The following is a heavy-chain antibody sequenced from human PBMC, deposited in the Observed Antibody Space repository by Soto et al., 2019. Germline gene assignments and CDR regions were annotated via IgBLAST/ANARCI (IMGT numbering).Heavy chain of an antibody. J-gene: IGHJ6*02. CDR2: ISYDGSNR. CDR3: ATALGGSETYTYYCGMDV. CDR1: GFTFSRFG. V-gene: IGHV3-30*03. Sequence: PGGSLRLSCAASGFTFSRFGMHWVRQAPGKGLEWVAVISYDGSNRFYADSVKGRFTISRDNSKNTLYLQMNSLRPEDTAVYYCATALGGSETYTYYCGMDVWGQGTTVTVSS. D-gene: IGHD3-10*01.